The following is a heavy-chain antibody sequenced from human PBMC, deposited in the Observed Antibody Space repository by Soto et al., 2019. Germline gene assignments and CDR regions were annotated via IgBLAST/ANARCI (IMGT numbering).Heavy chain of an antibody. CDR1: GFTFSSYG. CDR3: AKDRYSGYSTPFDY. V-gene: IGHV3-30*18. Sequence: QVQLVESGGGVVQPGRSLRLSCAASGFTFSSYGMHWVRQAPGKGLEWVAVISYDGSKKYYADSVKGRFTISRDNSKNTLYLQMNSLRAEDTAVYYCAKDRYSGYSTPFDYWGQGTLVTVSS. D-gene: IGHD5-12*01. CDR2: ISYDGSKK. J-gene: IGHJ4*02.